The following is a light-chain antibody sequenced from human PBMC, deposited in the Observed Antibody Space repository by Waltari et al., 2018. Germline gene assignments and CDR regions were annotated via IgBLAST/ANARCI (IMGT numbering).Light chain of an antibody. CDR3: QQYNSDDWT. CDR2: LGS. Sequence: DIVMTQSPLSLPVTPGEPASLSCRSSQSLLHTNGYNYLDWYLQRPGQSPQLLFYLGSNRASGVPDRFSVSGSGTEFTLTISSLQPDDFATYYCQQYNSDDWTFGQGTKVEI. CDR1: QSLLHTNGYNY. J-gene: IGKJ1*01. V-gene: IGKV2-28*01.